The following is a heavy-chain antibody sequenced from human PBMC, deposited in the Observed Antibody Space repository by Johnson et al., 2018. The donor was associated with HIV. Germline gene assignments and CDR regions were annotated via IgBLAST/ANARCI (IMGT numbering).Heavy chain of an antibody. CDR3: AREISRYYYDYAAFDL. D-gene: IGHD3-22*01. J-gene: IGHJ3*01. CDR2: IYSGGST. V-gene: IGHV3-53*01. Sequence: QLVESGGGLIQPGGSLRLSCAASGFTVSSNYMSWVRQAPGKGLEWVSGIYSGGSTYYADSVKGRFTISRDNSRRTVYLHMINLRADDTALYYCAREISRYYYDYAAFDLWGQGTMVTVSS. CDR1: GFTVSSNY.